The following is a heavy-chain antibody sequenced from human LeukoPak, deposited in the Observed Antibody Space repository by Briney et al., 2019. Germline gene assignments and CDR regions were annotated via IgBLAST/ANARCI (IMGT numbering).Heavy chain of an antibody. CDR1: GFTFSSYA. V-gene: IGHV3-23*01. D-gene: IGHD6-19*01. J-gene: IGHJ6*02. CDR3: ARASRGAVAGNRYDGMDV. Sequence: GGSLRLSCVASGFTFSSYALPWVRQPPRKGRAWVSSISASDGGTYYAESVKGRFPISRDNSKTTLYLQMNSLRVEDTAVYYCARASRGAVAGNRYDGMDVWAQGPTVSVSS. CDR2: ISASDGGT.